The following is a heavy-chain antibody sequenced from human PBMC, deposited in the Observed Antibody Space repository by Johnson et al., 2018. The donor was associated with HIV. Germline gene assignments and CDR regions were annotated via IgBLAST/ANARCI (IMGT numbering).Heavy chain of an antibody. Sequence: VHLVESGGGLVKPGGSLRLSCAASGFTFSDYYMSWIRQAPGKGLEWVSYISSSGSTIYYADSVKGRFTISRDNAQNSLYLQMNSLKIEDTAVYYCSTGDIVVVAGAMLLPLHDAFDIWGQGTMVTVSS. CDR1: GFTFSDYY. CDR2: ISSSGSTI. V-gene: IGHV3-11*01. CDR3: STGDIVVVAGAMLLPLHDAFDI. J-gene: IGHJ3*02. D-gene: IGHD2-15*01.